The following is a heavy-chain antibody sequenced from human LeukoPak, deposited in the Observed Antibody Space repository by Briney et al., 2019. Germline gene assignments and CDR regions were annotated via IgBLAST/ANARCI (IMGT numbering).Heavy chain of an antibody. CDR1: GGSISSYY. V-gene: IGHV4-4*07. CDR2: IYTSGST. Sequence: NASETLSLTCTVSGGSISSYYWSWIRRPAGKGLEWIGRIYTSGSTNYNPSLKSRVTMSVDTSKNQFSLKVNSVTAADTAVYYCARDTYYYDSSGYYAVDYWGQGTLVTVSS. CDR3: ARDTYYYDSSGYYAVDY. J-gene: IGHJ4*02. D-gene: IGHD3-22*01.